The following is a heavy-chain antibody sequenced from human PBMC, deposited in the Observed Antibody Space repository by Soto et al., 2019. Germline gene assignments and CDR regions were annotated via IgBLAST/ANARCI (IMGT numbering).Heavy chain of an antibody. Sequence: EVQLLESGGGLVQPGGSLRLSCAASGFTFSSYAMSWVRQAPGKGLEWVSAISASGGSTYYADSVKGRFTISRDNSKXXXXXXXXXXXXXXXXXXXXXXXXXAXXXYGMDVWGQGTTVTVSS. CDR1: GFTFSSYA. V-gene: IGHV3-23*01. CDR3: XXXXXAXXXYGMDV. J-gene: IGHJ6*02. CDR2: ISASGGST.